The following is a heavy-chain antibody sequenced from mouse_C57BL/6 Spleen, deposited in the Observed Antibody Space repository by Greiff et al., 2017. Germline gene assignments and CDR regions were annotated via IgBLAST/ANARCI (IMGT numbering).Heavy chain of an antibody. Sequence: EVKLVESEGGLVQPGSSMKLSCTASGFTFSDYYMAWVRQVPEKGLEWVANINYDGSSTYYLDSLKSRFIISRDNAKNILYLQMSNLKSEDTATYYCARERLLLRYFDYWGQGTTLTVSS. V-gene: IGHV5-16*01. J-gene: IGHJ2*01. CDR1: GFTFSDYY. CDR3: ARERLLLRYFDY. CDR2: INYDGSST. D-gene: IGHD2-3*01.